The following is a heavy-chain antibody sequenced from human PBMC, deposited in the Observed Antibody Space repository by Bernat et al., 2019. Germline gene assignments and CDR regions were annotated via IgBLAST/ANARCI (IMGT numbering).Heavy chain of an antibody. CDR2: ISYDGSNK. CDR3: AKDTGYCSSTSCSGGGLFDY. J-gene: IGHJ4*02. CDR1: GFTFSSYG. Sequence: QVQLVESGGGVVQPGRSLRLSCAASGFTFSSYGMHWVRQAPGKGLEWVAVISYDGSNKYYADSVKGRFTISRDNSKNTLYLQMNSLRAEDTAVYYCAKDTGYCSSTSCSGGGLFDYWAREPWSPSPQ. D-gene: IGHD2-2*01. V-gene: IGHV3-30*18.